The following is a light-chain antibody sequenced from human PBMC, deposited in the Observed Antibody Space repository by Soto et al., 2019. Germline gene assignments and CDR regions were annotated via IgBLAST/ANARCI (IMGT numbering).Light chain of an antibody. CDR2: DAS. V-gene: IGKV3-11*01. Sequence: DIVLTQSPASVSLSPGDRATLSCRASQSVTNYVAWYQQKPGQAPRLLIYDASNRATGIPARFSGSGSGTDFTLTISSLEPEDFAVYHCQQRSNWITFGQGTRLEI. J-gene: IGKJ5*01. CDR1: QSVTNY. CDR3: QQRSNWIT.